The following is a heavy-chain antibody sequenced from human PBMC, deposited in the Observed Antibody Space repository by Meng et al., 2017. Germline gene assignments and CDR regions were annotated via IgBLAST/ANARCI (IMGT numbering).Heavy chain of an antibody. V-gene: IGHV6-1*01. CDR1: GAMVSSDSAA. CDR2: TYYRSKWYN. CDR3: ASGWSMFQT. Sequence: QLQQSGPGLRKPSQTLSPTCANSGAMVSSDSAAWNWIRQSPSRGLEWLGRTYYRSKWYNDFAVSVKSRIIINPDTSKNHFSLQLNSVTPEDTAVYYCASGWSMFQTWGQGTLVTVSS. D-gene: IGHD3-10*02. J-gene: IGHJ4*02.